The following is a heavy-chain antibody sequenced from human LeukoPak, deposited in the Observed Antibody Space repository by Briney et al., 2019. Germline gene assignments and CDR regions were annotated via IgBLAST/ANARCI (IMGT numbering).Heavy chain of an antibody. CDR3: TRGSIAYYYMDV. CDR2: IYYSGST. J-gene: IGHJ6*03. D-gene: IGHD3-22*01. Sequence: KSSETLSLTCTVSGGSISSYYWSWIRQPPGKGLEWIGYIYYSGSTNYNPSLKSRVTISVDTSKNQFSLKLSSVTAVDTAVYYCTRGSIAYYYMDVWGKGTTVTISS. V-gene: IGHV4-59*01. CDR1: GGSISSYY.